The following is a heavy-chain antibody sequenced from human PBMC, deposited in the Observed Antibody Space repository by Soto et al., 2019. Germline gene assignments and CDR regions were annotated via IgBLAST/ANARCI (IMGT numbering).Heavy chain of an antibody. J-gene: IGHJ4*02. CDR2: ISYDGSNK. D-gene: IGHD6-19*01. Sequence: QVQLVESGGGVVQPGRSLRLSCAASGFTVSSYAMHWVRQAPAKGLEWVAVISYDGSNKSYADSVKGRFTISRDNSKNTLYLQLTSLRAEDTAVSYCARDREGWWLVISHYFDYWGQGTLVTVSS. CDR3: ARDREGWWLVISHYFDY. V-gene: IGHV3-30-3*01. CDR1: GFTVSSYA.